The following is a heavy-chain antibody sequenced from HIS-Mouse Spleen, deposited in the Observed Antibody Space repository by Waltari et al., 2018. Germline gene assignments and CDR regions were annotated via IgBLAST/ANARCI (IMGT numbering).Heavy chain of an antibody. D-gene: IGHD3-3*01. Sequence: QVQLQESGPGLVKPSETLSLTCTVSGGSISSYYWSWIRQPAGKGLEWIGRIYTSGSTNYNPSPKGRVTMSVDTSKNQFSLKLSFVTAADTAVYYCARDFHDFWSGYYGGDKKHDAFDIWGQGTMVTVSS. CDR1: GGSISSYY. CDR2: IYTSGST. J-gene: IGHJ3*02. V-gene: IGHV4-4*07. CDR3: ARDFHDFWSGYYGGDKKHDAFDI.